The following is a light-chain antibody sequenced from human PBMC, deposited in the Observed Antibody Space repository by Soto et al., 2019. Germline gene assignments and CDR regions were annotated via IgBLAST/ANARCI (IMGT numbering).Light chain of an antibody. V-gene: IGKV2-30*01. CDR2: RVS. Sequence: EAVLTQSPVSLPVTLGQPASISCRSSQSLVYSDGSSYLNWFHQRPGQSPRRLIYRVSNRDPGVPDRFSGSGSGTDFTLTLRRLETEDSAAYYCQQYGSSPNKFVQGTKVDI. CDR3: QQYGSSPNK. J-gene: IGKJ1*01. CDR1: QSLVYSDGSSY.